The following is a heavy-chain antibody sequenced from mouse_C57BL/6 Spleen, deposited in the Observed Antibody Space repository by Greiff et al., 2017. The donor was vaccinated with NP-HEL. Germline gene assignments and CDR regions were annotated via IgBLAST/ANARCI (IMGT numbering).Heavy chain of an antibody. J-gene: IGHJ4*01. CDR1: GYTFTSYW. CDR2: IDPSDSET. D-gene: IGHD1-1*01. Sequence: VQLQQPGAELVRPGSSVKLSCKASGYTFTSYWMHWVKQRPIQGLEWIGNIDPSDSETHYNQKFKDKATLTVDKSSSTAYMQLSSLTSEDSAVYYCARSGGSSYVGAMDYWGQGTSVTVSS. CDR3: ARSGGSSYVGAMDY. V-gene: IGHV1-52*01.